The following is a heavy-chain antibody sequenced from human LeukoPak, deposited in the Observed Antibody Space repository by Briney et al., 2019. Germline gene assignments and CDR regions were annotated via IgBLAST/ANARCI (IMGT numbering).Heavy chain of an antibody. CDR2: INVRKGNT. Sequence: ASVKVSCKASGYTFTTYGISWVRQAPGQGLEWLGWINVRKGNTDYAQKFQDRLIMTTDTSASIAYMELRSLRFDDTAVYYCARRGPNLYDYWGHGTLVTVSS. CDR3: ARRGPNLYDY. J-gene: IGHJ4*01. CDR1: GYTFTTYG. V-gene: IGHV1-18*01. D-gene: IGHD2-8*01.